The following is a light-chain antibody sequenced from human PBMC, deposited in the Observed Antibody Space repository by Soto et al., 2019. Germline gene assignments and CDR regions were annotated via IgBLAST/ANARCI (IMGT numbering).Light chain of an antibody. Sequence: EIVLTQSPGTLSLSPGERATLSCRASQSVSSSYLAWYQQKPGQAPRLLIYGASSRATGIPDRVSGSGSGTDFTLTISRLEPEDFAVYYCQQYGSSPPCTFGPGTKVDIK. CDR3: QQYGSSPPCT. CDR1: QSVSSSY. V-gene: IGKV3-20*01. CDR2: GAS. J-gene: IGKJ3*01.